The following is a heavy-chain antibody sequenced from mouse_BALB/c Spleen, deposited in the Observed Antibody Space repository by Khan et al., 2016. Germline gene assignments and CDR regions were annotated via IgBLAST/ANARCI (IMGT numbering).Heavy chain of an antibody. D-gene: IGHD2-10*02. J-gene: IGHJ2*01. V-gene: IGHV2-9-2*01. CDR1: GCSLTSYD. CDR2: IWTGGGT. Sequence: QVQLKESGPGLVAPSQSLSITCTVSGCSLTSYDISWIRQPPGKGLEWLGVIWTGGGTNYNSAFMSRLSISKDNSKSQVFLKMNSLQTDDTAIYXCVRGLNVSIPFDYWGQGTTLTVSS. CDR3: VRGLNVSIPFDY.